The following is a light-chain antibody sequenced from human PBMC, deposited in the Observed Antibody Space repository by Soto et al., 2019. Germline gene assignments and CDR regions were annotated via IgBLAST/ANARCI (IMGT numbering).Light chain of an antibody. Sequence: EIVLTQSPATLSFSPGKRATLSCRASQSLNRHLAGYRQKPGQAPRLLIDEASNRATGSPARFSGSGSGTDFTLTISRLEPEDFAVYYCQQYSSSPLTFGGGTKVDIK. J-gene: IGKJ4*01. V-gene: IGKV3-11*01. CDR1: QSLNRH. CDR2: EAS. CDR3: QQYSSSPLT.